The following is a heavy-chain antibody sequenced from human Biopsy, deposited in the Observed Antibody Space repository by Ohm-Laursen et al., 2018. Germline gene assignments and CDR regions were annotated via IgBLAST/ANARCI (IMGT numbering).Heavy chain of an antibody. J-gene: IGHJ4*02. CDR3: ARNTGWYGDLYYFDY. Sequence: ATVKISCKASGYTFTSYYMHWVRQAPGQGLEWMGMINPSGSTTSYPQIFQGRVTMTRDTSKSTVYMELSGLRSADTAVYFCARNTGWYGDLYYFDYWGQGTLVTVSS. CDR2: INPSGSTT. CDR1: GYTFTSYY. V-gene: IGHV1-46*01. D-gene: IGHD6-19*01.